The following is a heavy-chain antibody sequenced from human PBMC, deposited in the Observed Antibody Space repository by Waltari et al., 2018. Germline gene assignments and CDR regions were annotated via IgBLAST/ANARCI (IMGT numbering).Heavy chain of an antibody. V-gene: IGHV3-23*01. J-gene: IGHJ4*02. CDR1: GVTFSSYA. CDR2: ISGSGGST. CDR3: AKDPRGSSGGYYFDY. D-gene: IGHD6-13*01. Sequence: EVQLLESGGGLVQPGGSLRLSCAASGVTFSSYALSWVRQAPGKGLEWVSAISGSGGSTYYADSVKGRFTISRDNSKNTLYLQMNSLRAEDTAVYYCAKDPRGSSGGYYFDYWGQGTLVTVSS.